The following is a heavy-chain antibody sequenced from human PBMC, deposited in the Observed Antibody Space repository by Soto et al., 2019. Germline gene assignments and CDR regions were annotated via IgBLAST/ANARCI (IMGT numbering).Heavy chain of an antibody. J-gene: IGHJ6*02. CDR2: TYYRSKWYN. V-gene: IGHV6-1*01. Sequence: PSQTLSLTCAISGDSVSSNSAAWNWIRQSPSRGLEWLGRTYYRSKWYNDYAVSVKSRITINPDTSKNQSSLQLNSVTPEDTAVYYCARVKFKWELGTVRGYYYYGMDVWGQGTTVTVSS. CDR3: ARVKFKWELGTVRGYYYYGMDV. CDR1: GDSVSSNSAA. D-gene: IGHD1-26*01.